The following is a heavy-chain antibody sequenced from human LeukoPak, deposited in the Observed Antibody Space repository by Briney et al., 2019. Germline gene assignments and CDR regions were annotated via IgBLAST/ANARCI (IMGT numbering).Heavy chain of an antibody. D-gene: IGHD2-2*02. CDR2: IYYSGST. CDR1: GGSFSSYY. J-gene: IGHJ4*02. CDR3: ASIPISSRYYFDY. V-gene: IGHV4-39*01. Sequence: DPSETLSLTCAVYGGSFSSYYWGWIRQPPGKGLEWIGSIYYSGSTYYNPSLKSRVTISVDTSKNQFSLKLSSVTAADTAVYYCASIPISSRYYFDYWGQGTLVTVSS.